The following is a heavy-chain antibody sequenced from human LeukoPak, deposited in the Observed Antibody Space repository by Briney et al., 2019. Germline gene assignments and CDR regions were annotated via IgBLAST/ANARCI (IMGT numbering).Heavy chain of an antibody. V-gene: IGHV3-53*01. CDR3: ASQSSYGSGSYEADAFDI. CDR2: IYSGGST. D-gene: IGHD3-10*01. J-gene: IGHJ3*02. CDR1: GFTVSSNY. Sequence: GGSLRLSCAASGFTVSSNYMSWVRQAPGKGLEWVSVIYSGGSTYYADSVKGRFTISRDNSKNTLYLQMNSLRAEDTAAYYCASQSSYGSGSYEADAFDIWGQGTMVTVSS.